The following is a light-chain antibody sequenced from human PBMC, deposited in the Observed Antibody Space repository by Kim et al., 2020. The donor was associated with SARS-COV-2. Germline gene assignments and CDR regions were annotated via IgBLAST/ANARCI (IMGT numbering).Light chain of an antibody. CDR2: RDN. CDR1: NIGTKH. CDR3: QVWDNSVI. V-gene: IGLV3-9*01. J-gene: IGLJ2*01. Sequence: VSVALGQTASISGGGDNIGTKHVQWYQQKAGQAPMLVIYRDNNRPSGIPERFSGSNSGNTATLTISVAQVGDEAEYYCQVWDNSVIFGGGTQLTVL.